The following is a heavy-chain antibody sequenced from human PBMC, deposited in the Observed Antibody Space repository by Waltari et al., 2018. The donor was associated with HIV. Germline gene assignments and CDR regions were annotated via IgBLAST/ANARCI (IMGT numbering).Heavy chain of an antibody. CDR2: INPNSGGT. CDR3: ARANWNPGLYYYGMDV. Sequence: HVQLVQSRAEVTQPGAAVQVPCTASGITVTRYHLHWVRQAPGQGLEWMGWINPNSGGTNYAQKFQGRVTMTRDTSISTAYMELSRLRSDDTAVYYCARANWNPGLYYYGMDVWGQGTTVTVSS. J-gene: IGHJ6*02. CDR1: GITVTRYH. V-gene: IGHV1-2*02. D-gene: IGHD1-20*01.